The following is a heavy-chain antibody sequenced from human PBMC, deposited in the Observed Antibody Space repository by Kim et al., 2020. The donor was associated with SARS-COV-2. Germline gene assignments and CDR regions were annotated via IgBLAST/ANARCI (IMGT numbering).Heavy chain of an antibody. CDR2: ISSSSSYI. CDR1: GFTFSSYS. CDR3: ARDVGGKWLQSGSYFDY. Sequence: GGSLRLSCAASGFTFSSYSMNWVRQAPGKGLEWVSSISSSSSYIYYADSVKGRFTISRDNAKNSLYLQMNSLRAKDTAVYYCARDVGGKWLQSGSYFDYWGQGTLVTVSS. V-gene: IGHV3-21*01. J-gene: IGHJ4*02. D-gene: IGHD5-12*01.